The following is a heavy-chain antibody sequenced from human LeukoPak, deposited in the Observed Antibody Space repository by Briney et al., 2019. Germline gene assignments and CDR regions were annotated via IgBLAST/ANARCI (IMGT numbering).Heavy chain of an antibody. D-gene: IGHD5-12*01. CDR1: GFTFSSYS. J-gene: IGHJ6*02. CDR3: ARGGRGYDFYGMDV. CDR2: ISSSSSYI. V-gene: IGHV3-21*01. Sequence: GGSLRLSCAASGFTFSSYSMNWVRQAPGKGLGWVSSISSSSSYIYYADSVKGRFTISRDNAKNSLYLQMNSLRAEDTAVYYCARGGRGYDFYGMDVWGHGNTVTVSS.